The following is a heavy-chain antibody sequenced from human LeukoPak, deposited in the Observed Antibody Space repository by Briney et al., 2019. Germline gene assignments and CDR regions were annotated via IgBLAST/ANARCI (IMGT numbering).Heavy chain of an antibody. D-gene: IGHD6-13*01. CDR1: GFPFTNAW. V-gene: IGHV3-48*02. CDR3: ARVGSSWLNFDY. J-gene: IGHJ4*02. CDR2: ISTSSGAI. Sequence: GGSLRLSCAASGFPFTNAWMSWVRQAPGKGLEWVSYISTSSGAISYADSVKGRFTISRDNAKNSLYLQMNSLRDEDTAIYYCARVGSSWLNFDYWGQGTLVTVSS.